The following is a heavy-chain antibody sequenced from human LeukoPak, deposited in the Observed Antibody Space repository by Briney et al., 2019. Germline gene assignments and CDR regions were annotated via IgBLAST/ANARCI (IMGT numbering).Heavy chain of an antibody. V-gene: IGHV7-4-1*02. CDR2: INTNTGNP. D-gene: IGHD6-6*01. Sequence: ASVKVSCKASGGTFSSYAISWVRQAPGQGLEWMGWINTNTGNPTYAQGFTGRFVFSLDTSVSTAYLQISSLKAEDTAVYYCARGRYSSSSYFWFDPWGQGTLVTVSS. CDR3: ARGRYSSSSYFWFDP. J-gene: IGHJ5*02. CDR1: GGTFSSYA.